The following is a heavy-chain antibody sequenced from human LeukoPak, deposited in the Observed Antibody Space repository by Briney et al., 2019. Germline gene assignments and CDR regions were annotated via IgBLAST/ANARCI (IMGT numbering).Heavy chain of an antibody. D-gene: IGHD3-16*02. CDR2: ISSSGDTI. Sequence: PGGSLRLSCADSGFTFSSYEMNWVRQAPGKGLGWVSYISSSGDTIYYADSVKGRFTISRDNAKNSLYLQMNSLRAEDTGLYYCARDRRLTFGGVIVPFDYWGQGTLVTVSS. CDR3: ARDRRLTFGGVIVPFDY. V-gene: IGHV3-48*03. J-gene: IGHJ4*02. CDR1: GFTFSSYE.